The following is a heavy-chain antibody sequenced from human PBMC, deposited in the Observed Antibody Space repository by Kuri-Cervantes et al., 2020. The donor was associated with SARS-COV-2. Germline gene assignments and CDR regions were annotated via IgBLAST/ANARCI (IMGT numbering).Heavy chain of an antibody. CDR1: GFTFSSYS. D-gene: IGHD1-26*01. CDR3: ARVHKAGATYYYYYMDV. J-gene: IGHJ6*03. Sequence: GESLKISCAASGFTFSSYSMNWVRQAPGKGREWVSNIGSSISTIYHADSVKGRFTVSRYNAKNSLYLQMNSLRAEDTAVYYCARVHKAGATYYYYYMDVWGKGTTVTVSS. CDR2: IGSSISTI. V-gene: IGHV3-48*01.